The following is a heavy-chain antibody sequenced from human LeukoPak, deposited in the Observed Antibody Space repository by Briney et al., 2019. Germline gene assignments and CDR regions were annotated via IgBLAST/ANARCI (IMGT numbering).Heavy chain of an antibody. CDR3: AKVKLRPWGTAFDGFDM. Sequence: TGGSLRLSCAASGFTLRSYALSWVRQAAGKWLGWVLTISASADNTYYADSVKGRFTISRDNSKNTLYLQMNSLRAEETAVYYCAKVKLRPWGTAFDGFDMWGQGTLVTVSS. D-gene: IGHD7-27*01. V-gene: IGHV3-23*01. CDR1: GFTLRSYA. J-gene: IGHJ3*02. CDR2: ISASADNT.